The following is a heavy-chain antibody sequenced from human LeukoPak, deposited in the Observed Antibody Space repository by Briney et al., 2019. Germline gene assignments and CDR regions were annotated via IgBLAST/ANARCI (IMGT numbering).Heavy chain of an antibody. CDR1: GFTFSSYG. D-gene: IGHD3-22*01. CDR2: IRYDGSNK. J-gene: IGHJ4*02. Sequence: GGSLRLSCAASGFTFSSYGMHWVRQAPGKGLEWVAFIRYDGSNKYYADSVKGRFTISRDNAKNSLYLQMNSLRAEDTAVYYCASNYYDSSGLDYWGQGTLVTVSS. V-gene: IGHV3-30*02. CDR3: ASNYYDSSGLDY.